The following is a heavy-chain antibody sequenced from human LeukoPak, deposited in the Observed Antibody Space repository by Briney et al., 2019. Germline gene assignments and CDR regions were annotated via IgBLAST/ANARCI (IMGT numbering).Heavy chain of an antibody. CDR1: GGSISSSSYY. J-gene: IGHJ3*02. Sequence: SETLSLACTVSGGSISSSSYYWSWIRQPAGKGLEWIGRIYTSGSTNYNPSLKSRVTMSVDTSKNQFSLKLSSVTAADTAVYYCASTRYCSSTSCQGGRAFDIWGQGTMVTVSS. CDR3: ASTRYCSSTSCQGGRAFDI. V-gene: IGHV4-61*02. CDR2: IYTSGST. D-gene: IGHD2-2*01.